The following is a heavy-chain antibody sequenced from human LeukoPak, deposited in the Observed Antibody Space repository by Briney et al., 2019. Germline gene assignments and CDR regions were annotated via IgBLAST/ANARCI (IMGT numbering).Heavy chain of an antibody. J-gene: IGHJ4*02. CDR2: IYYSGST. D-gene: IGHD2-8*01. CDR1: GGSISSGGYS. CDR3: ARGMVYASSGFDY. Sequence: SETLSLTCAVSGGSISSGGYSWSWIRQPPGKGLEWIGYIYYSGSTYYNPSLKSRVTISVATSKNQFSLKLNSVTAADTAVYYCARGMVYASSGFDYWGQGTLVTVSS. V-gene: IGHV4-30-4*07.